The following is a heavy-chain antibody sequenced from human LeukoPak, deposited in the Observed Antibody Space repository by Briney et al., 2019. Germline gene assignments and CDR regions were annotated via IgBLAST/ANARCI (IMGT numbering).Heavy chain of an antibody. CDR3: ARVITMVRGVKQYYFDY. Sequence: SETLFLTCTVSGGSISSYYWSWIRQPPGKGLEWIGYIYYSGSTNYNPSLRSRVTISVDTSKNQFSLKLSSVTAADTAVYYCARVITMVRGVKQYYFDYWGQGTLVTVSS. CDR1: GGSISSYY. D-gene: IGHD3-10*01. J-gene: IGHJ4*02. CDR2: IYYSGST. V-gene: IGHV4-59*01.